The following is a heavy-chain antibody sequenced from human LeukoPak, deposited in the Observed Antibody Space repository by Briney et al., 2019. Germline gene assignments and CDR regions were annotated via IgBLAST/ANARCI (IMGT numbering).Heavy chain of an antibody. D-gene: IGHD3-22*01. Sequence: GGSLRLSCAASGFDFGAYEMNWVRQAPGKGLEWVAYFAGSDTTKYYADSVRGRFTISRDNANISLYLQMNSLRAEDTALYYCTTLGYHLDSWGQGTLVTVSS. CDR3: TTLGYHLDS. J-gene: IGHJ4*02. CDR1: GFDFGAYE. V-gene: IGHV3-48*03. CDR2: FAGSDTTK.